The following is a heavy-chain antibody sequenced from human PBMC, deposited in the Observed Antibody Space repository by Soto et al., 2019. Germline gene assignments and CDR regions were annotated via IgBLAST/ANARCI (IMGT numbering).Heavy chain of an antibody. J-gene: IGHJ6*03. V-gene: IGHV4-59*01. D-gene: IGHD4-17*01. CDR1: GGSISSYY. CDR3: ARISDYVYYYYYMDV. CDR2: IYYSGGT. Sequence: SETLSLTCTVSGGSISSYYWSWIRQPPGKGLEWIGYIYYSGGTNYNPSLKSRVTISVDTSKNQFSLKLSSVTAADTAVYYCARISDYVYYYYYMDVWGKGTTVT.